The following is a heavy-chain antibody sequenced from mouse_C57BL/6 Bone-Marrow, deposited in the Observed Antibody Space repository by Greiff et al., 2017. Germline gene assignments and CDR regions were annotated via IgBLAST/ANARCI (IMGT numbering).Heavy chain of an antibody. CDR1: GFTFSSYA. Sequence: EVQVVESGGGLVKPGGSLKLSCAASGFTFSSYAMSWVRQTPEKRLEWVATISDVGSYTYYPDNVKGRFTISRDNAKNNLYLQMSQLKSEDTAMYYCARGDGYPLAMDYWGQGTSVTVSS. D-gene: IGHD2-3*01. CDR2: ISDVGSYT. V-gene: IGHV5-4*01. J-gene: IGHJ4*01. CDR3: ARGDGYPLAMDY.